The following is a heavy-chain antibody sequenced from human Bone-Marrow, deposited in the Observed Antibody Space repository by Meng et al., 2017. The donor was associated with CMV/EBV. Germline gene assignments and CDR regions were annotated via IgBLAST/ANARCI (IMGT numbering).Heavy chain of an antibody. CDR2: IWYDGNYK. D-gene: IGHD6-19*01. Sequence: GESLKISCAASGFTFSSYGMHWVRQAPGKGLEWVAFIWYDGNYKHYADSVKGRFTISRDNSKNTLDLQMNSLRTEDTAVYYCTREGSSAWSDYYGLDVWGQGTTVTVSS. V-gene: IGHV3-33*01. J-gene: IGHJ6*02. CDR1: GFTFSSYG. CDR3: TREGSSAWSDYYGLDV.